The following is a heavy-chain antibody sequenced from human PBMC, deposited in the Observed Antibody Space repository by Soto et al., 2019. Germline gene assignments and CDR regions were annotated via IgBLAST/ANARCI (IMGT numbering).Heavy chain of an antibody. CDR1: GYSFTSYW. D-gene: IGHD6-19*01. V-gene: IGHV5-51*01. CDR2: IYPGDSDT. J-gene: IGHJ4*02. CDR3: ARGAISSGWYYYFDY. Sequence: PGESLKISCKGSGYSFTSYWIGWVRQMPGKGLEWMGIIYPGDSDTRYSPSFQGQVTISADKSISTAYLQWSGLKASDTAMYYCARGAISSGWYYYFDYWGQGTLVTVSS.